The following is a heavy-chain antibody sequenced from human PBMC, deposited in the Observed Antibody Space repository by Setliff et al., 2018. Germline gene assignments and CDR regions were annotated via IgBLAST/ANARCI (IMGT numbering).Heavy chain of an antibody. CDR3: ARGVGAMGDY. CDR2: INTNTGNP. J-gene: IGHJ4*02. D-gene: IGHD1-26*01. Sequence: ASVKVSCKASGDSFSNYAISWMRQAPGQGLEWMGWINTNTGNPSYAQGFTGRYVFSLDTSVSTAYLQISSLKAEDSAVYYCARGVGAMGDYWGQGTLVTVSS. V-gene: IGHV7-4-1*02. CDR1: GDSFSNYA.